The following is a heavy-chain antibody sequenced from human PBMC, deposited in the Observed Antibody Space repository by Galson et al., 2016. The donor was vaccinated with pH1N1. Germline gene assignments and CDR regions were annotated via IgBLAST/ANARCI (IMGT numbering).Heavy chain of an antibody. CDR3: ARAGRLLGPYHYYAMEV. CDR1: GFIFNSYA. CDR2: ISGRGGST. J-gene: IGHJ6*02. V-gene: IGHV3-23*01. D-gene: IGHD6-25*01. Sequence: SLRLSCAASGFIFNSYAMSWVRQAPGKGLEWVSIISGRGGSTKYADSVKGRLTISRDNPKNTLYLPMTSLSAEDTAISYCARAGRLLGPYHYYAMEVWGQGTTVTVSS.